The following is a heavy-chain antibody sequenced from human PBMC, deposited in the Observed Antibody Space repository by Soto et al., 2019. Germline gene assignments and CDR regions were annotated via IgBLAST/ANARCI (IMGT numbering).Heavy chain of an antibody. CDR3: AGERDSSSSADYYSYMDV. V-gene: IGHV1-69*08. D-gene: IGHD6-6*01. J-gene: IGHJ6*03. CDR1: GGTFSSYT. CDR2: IIPILGIA. Sequence: QVQLVQSGAEVKKPGSSVKVSCKASGGTFSSYTISWVRQAPGQGLEWMGRIIPILGIANYAQKFQGRVTITAEKATSTAYMELSSLRSEDTAVYYCAGERDSSSSADYYSYMDVWAKGPRSPSP.